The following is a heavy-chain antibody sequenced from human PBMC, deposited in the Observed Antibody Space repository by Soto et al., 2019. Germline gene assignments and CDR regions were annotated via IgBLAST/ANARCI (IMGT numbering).Heavy chain of an antibody. CDR2: IFSNDEK. D-gene: IGHD7-27*01. V-gene: IGHV2-26*01. CDR1: GFSLSNARMG. Sequence: QVTLKESGPVLVKPTETLTLTCTVSGFSLSNARMGVSWIRQPPGKALERLAHIFSNDEKSYSTSLKSRLTISKDTSKSQVVLTMTNMDPVDTATYYCARIWGPYYYYGMDVWGQGTTVTVSS. CDR3: ARIWGPYYYYGMDV. J-gene: IGHJ6*02.